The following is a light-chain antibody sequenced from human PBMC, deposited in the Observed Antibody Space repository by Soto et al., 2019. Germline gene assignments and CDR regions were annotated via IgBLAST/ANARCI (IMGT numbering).Light chain of an antibody. J-gene: IGKJ2*01. CDR2: AAS. CDR1: QGISSY. V-gene: IGKV1-8*01. CDR3: QQYYSYAYT. Sequence: AIRMTQSPSSLSASTGDRVTITCRASQGISSYLAWYQQKPGKAPKLLIYAASTLQSGVPSRFSGSGSGTDFTLTISCLQSDDFATYYCQQYYSYAYTFGQGTKLEIK.